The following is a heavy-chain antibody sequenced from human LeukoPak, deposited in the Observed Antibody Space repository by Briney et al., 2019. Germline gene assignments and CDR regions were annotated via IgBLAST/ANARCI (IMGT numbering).Heavy chain of an antibody. CDR2: INHSGYT. D-gene: IGHD6-19*01. Sequence: PSETLSLTCAASGVPFSNYYWSWVRQSPSQGLEWIGEINHSGYTSYNPSLKSRVTMSIDTSKNQFSLKLTSVTAADAGVYYCTRAVAGHPDWGQGTLVTVSS. CDR3: TRAVAGHPD. V-gene: IGHV4-34*01. J-gene: IGHJ4*02. CDR1: GVPFSNYY.